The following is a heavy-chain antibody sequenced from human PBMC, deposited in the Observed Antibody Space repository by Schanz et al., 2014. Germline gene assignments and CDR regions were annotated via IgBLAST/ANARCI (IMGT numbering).Heavy chain of an antibody. D-gene: IGHD3-9*01. CDR3: AKQVHYYILTVTRY. V-gene: IGHV3-13*01. CDR1: GFTLSNSD. J-gene: IGHJ4*02. Sequence: VPLVESGGGVVQPGRLLRLSCAASGFTLSNSDMHWVRQGTGKGLEWVATISYLGDTYYPDSVKIRITVSSDSSQISLYLQMNSLRAVDTAVYYCAKQVHYYILTVTRYWGQGTLVTVSS. CDR2: ISYLGDT.